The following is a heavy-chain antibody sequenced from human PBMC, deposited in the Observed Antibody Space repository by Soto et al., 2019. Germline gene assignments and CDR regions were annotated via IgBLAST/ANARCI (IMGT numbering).Heavy chain of an antibody. D-gene: IGHD3-10*01. CDR3: AKSVGGRGVYYYYMDV. CDR2: ISYDGSNK. Sequence: GGSLRLSCAASGFTFSSYGMHWVRQAPGKGLEWVAVISYDGSNKYYADSVKGRFTISRDNSKNTLYLQMNSLRAEDTAVYYCAKSVGGRGVYYYYMDVWGKGTTVTVSS. J-gene: IGHJ6*03. CDR1: GFTFSSYG. V-gene: IGHV3-30*18.